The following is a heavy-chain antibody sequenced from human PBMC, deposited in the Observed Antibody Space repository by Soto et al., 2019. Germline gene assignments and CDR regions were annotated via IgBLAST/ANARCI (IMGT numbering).Heavy chain of an antibody. D-gene: IGHD2-2*01. J-gene: IGHJ6*03. CDR1: GGSFSGYY. Sequence: SETLSLTCAVYGGSFSGYYWSWIRQPPGKGLEWIGEINHSGSTNYNPSLKSRVTISVDTSKNQFSLKLSSVTAADTAVYYCARGRGYCSSTSCPRLYYYYYMDVWGKGTTVTVSS. CDR3: ARGRGYCSSTSCPRLYYYYYMDV. CDR2: INHSGST. V-gene: IGHV4-34*01.